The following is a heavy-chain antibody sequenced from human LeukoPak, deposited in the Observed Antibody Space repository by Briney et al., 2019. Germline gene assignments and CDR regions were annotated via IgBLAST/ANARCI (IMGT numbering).Heavy chain of an antibody. D-gene: IGHD3-3*01. CDR3: ARDPGSVWSGYYYFDY. CDR2: INPNSGGT. CDR1: GYTFTGYY. J-gene: IGHJ4*02. V-gene: IGHV1-2*02. Sequence: GASVKVSCKASGYTFTGYYIHWVRQAPGQGLEWMGWINPNSGGTNYAQKFQGRVTMTRDTSITTAYMELSRVRSDDTAVYYCARDPGSVWSGYYYFDYWGQGTLVTVSS.